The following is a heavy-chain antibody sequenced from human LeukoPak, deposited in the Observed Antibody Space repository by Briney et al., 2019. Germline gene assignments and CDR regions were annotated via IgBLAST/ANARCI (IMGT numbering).Heavy chain of an antibody. Sequence: SEILSLTCAISGGSISGTPYYWGWIRQPPGKGLEWIGRIYYSESTYYNPSLKSRLTISVDTSKNQFSLKLSSVTAADTAVYYCARASTIFGHFAYWGRGTLVTVSS. CDR2: IYYSEST. V-gene: IGHV4-39*07. CDR3: ARASTIFGHFAY. D-gene: IGHD3-3*01. J-gene: IGHJ4*02. CDR1: GGSISGTPYY.